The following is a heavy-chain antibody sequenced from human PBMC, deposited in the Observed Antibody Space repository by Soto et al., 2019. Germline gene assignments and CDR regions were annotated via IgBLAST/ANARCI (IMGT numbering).Heavy chain of an antibody. J-gene: IGHJ4*02. V-gene: IGHV4-34*01. Sequence: PSETLSLTCAVYGGSFRGYYWSWIRQPPGKGLEWIGEINHSGSTNYNPSLESRVTISVDTSKNQFSLKLSSVTAADTAVYYCARFLVGATSLYFDYWGQGTLVTVSS. D-gene: IGHD1-26*01. CDR1: GGSFRGYY. CDR2: INHSGST. CDR3: ARFLVGATSLYFDY.